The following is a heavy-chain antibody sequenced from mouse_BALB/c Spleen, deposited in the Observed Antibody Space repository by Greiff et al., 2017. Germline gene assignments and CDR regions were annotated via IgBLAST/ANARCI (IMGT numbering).Heavy chain of an antibody. Sequence: EVQLVESGGDLVKPGGSLKLSCAASGFTFSSYGMSWVRQTPDKRLEWVATISSGGSYTYYPDSVKGRFTISRDNAKNTLYLQMSSLKSEDTAMYYCARHSLGLRRGGFDYWGQGTTLTVSS. V-gene: IGHV5-6*01. CDR1: GFTFSSYG. D-gene: IGHD2-4*01. CDR3: ARHSLGLRRGGFDY. J-gene: IGHJ2*01. CDR2: ISSGGSYT.